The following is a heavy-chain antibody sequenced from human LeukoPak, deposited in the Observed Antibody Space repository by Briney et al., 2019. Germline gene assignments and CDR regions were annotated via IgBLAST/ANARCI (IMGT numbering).Heavy chain of an antibody. D-gene: IGHD3-10*01. Sequence: PGGSLRLSCAASGFTFSSYSMNWVRQAPGKGLEWVSSISSSSSYIYYADSVKGRFTISRDNAKNSLYLQMNSLRAEDTAVYYCARSRITMVRGSYFNNYYFDYWGQGTLVTVSS. CDR1: GFTFSSYS. CDR3: ARSRITMVRGSYFNNYYFDY. V-gene: IGHV3-21*01. J-gene: IGHJ4*02. CDR2: ISSSSSYI.